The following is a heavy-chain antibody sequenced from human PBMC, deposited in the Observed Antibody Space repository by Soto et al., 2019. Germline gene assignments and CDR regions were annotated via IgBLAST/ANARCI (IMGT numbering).Heavy chain of an antibody. D-gene: IGHD3-3*01. J-gene: IGHJ4*02. CDR1: GFTFSNAW. V-gene: IGHV3-15*07. CDR2: IKSKTDGGTT. Sequence: EVQLVESGGGLVKPGGSLRLSCAASGFTFSNAWMNWVRQAPGKGLEWVGRIKSKTDGGTTDYAAPVKGRFTISRDDSKNTLYLQMNSLKTEDTAVYYCTSQYPYYDFWSGYVRWGDYWGQGTLVTVSS. CDR3: TSQYPYYDFWSGYVRWGDY.